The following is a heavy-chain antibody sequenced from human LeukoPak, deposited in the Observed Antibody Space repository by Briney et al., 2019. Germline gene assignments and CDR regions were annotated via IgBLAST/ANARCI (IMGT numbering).Heavy chain of an antibody. CDR2: IIPIFGTA. CDR3: AIYYDFWSGYSSNRLFDP. V-gene: IGHV1-69*01. D-gene: IGHD3-3*01. CDR1: GGTFSSYA. Sequence: SVKVSCKASGGTFSSYAISWVRPAPGQGLEWMGGIIPIFGTANYTQKFQGRVTITADESTSTAYMELSSLRSEDTSVYYCAIYYDFWSGYSSNRLFDPWGQGTLVTVSS. J-gene: IGHJ5*02.